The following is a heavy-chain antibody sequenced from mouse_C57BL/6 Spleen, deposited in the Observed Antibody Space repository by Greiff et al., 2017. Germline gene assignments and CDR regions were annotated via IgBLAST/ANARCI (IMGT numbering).Heavy chain of an antibody. CDR3: ARDGSPYFDV. Sequence: EVQLQESGPGLVKPSQSLSLTCSVTGYSITSGYYWNWIRQFPGNKLEWMGYISYDGSNNYNPSLKNRSSITRDTSKNQFFLKLNSVTTEDTATYYCARDGSPYFDVWGTGTTVTVSS. D-gene: IGHD2-2*01. CDR2: ISYDGSN. CDR1: GYSITSGYY. V-gene: IGHV3-6*01. J-gene: IGHJ1*03.